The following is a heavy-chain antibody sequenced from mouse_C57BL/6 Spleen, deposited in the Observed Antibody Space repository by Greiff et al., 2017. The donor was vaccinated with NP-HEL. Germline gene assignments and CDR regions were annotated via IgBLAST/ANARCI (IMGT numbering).Heavy chain of an antibody. CDR1: GYAFSRYW. Sequence: QVQLQQSGAELVKPGASVKISRQASGYAFSRYWMNWVKPRPGKGLEWIGQLYPGDGDTNYNGKFKGQATLTADKSSSTADMQLSSLTSEDSAVYFCAREETGTMDYWGQGTSVTVSS. CDR2: LYPGDGDT. D-gene: IGHD4-1*01. J-gene: IGHJ4*01. V-gene: IGHV1-80*01. CDR3: AREETGTMDY.